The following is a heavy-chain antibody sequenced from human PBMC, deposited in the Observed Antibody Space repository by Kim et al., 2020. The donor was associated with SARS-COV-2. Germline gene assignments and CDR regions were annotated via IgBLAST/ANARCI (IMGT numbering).Heavy chain of an antibody. D-gene: IGHD2-21*02. Sequence: SETLSLTCAVYGGSFSGYYWSWIRQPPGKGLEWIGEINHSGSTNYNPSLKSRVTISVDTSKNQFSLKLSSVTAADTAVYYCARVEYRHIVVVTATRGLEYWGQGTLVTVSS. J-gene: IGHJ4*02. CDR3: ARVEYRHIVVVTATRGLEY. CDR1: GGSFSGYY. V-gene: IGHV4-34*01. CDR2: INHSGST.